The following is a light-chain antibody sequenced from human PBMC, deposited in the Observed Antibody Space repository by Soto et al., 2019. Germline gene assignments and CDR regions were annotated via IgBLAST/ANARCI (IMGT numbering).Light chain of an antibody. CDR3: EQTYTTPWT. V-gene: IGKV1-39*01. CDR2: GAS. CDR1: QSNNTY. J-gene: IGKJ1*01. Sequence: DIQMTQSPSSLSPSVGDRVTITCRASQSNNTYLNWYQQKPGKAPKLLNYGASRLQSVAPSRFSGRGSGTDFTLTISSLQPEDLAVYYCEQTYTTPWTFGQGTKV.